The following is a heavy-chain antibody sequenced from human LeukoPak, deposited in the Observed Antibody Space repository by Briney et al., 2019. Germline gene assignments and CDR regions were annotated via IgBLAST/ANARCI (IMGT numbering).Heavy chain of an antibody. CDR3: ANLISPGWFDP. J-gene: IGHJ5*02. V-gene: IGHV4-39*07. Sequence: SETLSLTCSVSGGSISTSNYYWVWIRQSPEKGLEWIGSIFHNGNAFYSPSLQSRVTMSLDTSKSQFYLRLTSVTAADTAVYYCANLISPGWFDPWGQGILVTVSS. CDR2: IFHNGNA. CDR1: GGSISTSNYY.